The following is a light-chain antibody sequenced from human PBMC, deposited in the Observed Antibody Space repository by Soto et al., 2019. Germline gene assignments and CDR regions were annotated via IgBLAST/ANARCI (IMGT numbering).Light chain of an antibody. J-gene: IGKJ1*01. Sequence: DIQMTQSPSPLSGSVGDRVTITCRARQTISSWLAWYQQKPGKAPKLLIYKASTLKSGVPSRFSGNGSGTEFTLPISSRQPDDFATYYGQHYNSYSEAFGQGTKVELK. CDR3: QHYNSYSEA. CDR1: QTISSW. V-gene: IGKV1-5*03. CDR2: KAS.